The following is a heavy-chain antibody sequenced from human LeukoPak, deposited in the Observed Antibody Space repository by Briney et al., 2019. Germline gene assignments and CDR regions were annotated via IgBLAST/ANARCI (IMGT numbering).Heavy chain of an antibody. Sequence: PGGSLRLSCAASGFTFSSYAMSWVRQAPGKGLEWVSAIGDSGVSTYFADSVKGRFTISRDNSKNTLYLEMNSLRTEDTAVYYCAREEVVAGTWIGAFDIWGQGTMVTVSS. V-gene: IGHV3-23*01. J-gene: IGHJ3*02. CDR3: AREEVVAGTWIGAFDI. CDR2: IGDSGVST. D-gene: IGHD6-19*01. CDR1: GFTFSSYA.